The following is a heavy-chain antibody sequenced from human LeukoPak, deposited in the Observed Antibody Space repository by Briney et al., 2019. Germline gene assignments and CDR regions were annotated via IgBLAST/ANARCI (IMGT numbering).Heavy chain of an antibody. CDR1: GYRFTSYW. Sequence: GESLKISCQGSGYRFTSYWIGWVRQMPGKGLEWMGIIYPGDSDTRYSPSFQGQVTISADKSISTAYLQLSSLKASDTAMYYCATLPYCSSTSCYAGWFDPWGQGTLVTVSS. V-gene: IGHV5-51*01. J-gene: IGHJ5*02. D-gene: IGHD2-2*01. CDR2: IYPGDSDT. CDR3: ATLPYCSSTSCYAGWFDP.